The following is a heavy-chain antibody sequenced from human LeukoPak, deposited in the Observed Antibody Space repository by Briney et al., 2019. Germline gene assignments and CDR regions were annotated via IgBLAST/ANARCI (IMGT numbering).Heavy chain of an antibody. J-gene: IGHJ3*02. CDR2: IKSKTEGGTI. V-gene: IGHV3-15*01. CDR1: GFTFSNAW. CDR3: TTARRLSAFDI. Sequence: GGSLILSCAASGFTFSNAWMSWVRQAPGKGLEWVGRIKSKTEGGTIDYAAPVKGRFTFSRDDSKTTLYLQMNSLKTEDTAVYYCTTARRLSAFDIWGQGTMVTVSS. D-gene: IGHD2-21*02.